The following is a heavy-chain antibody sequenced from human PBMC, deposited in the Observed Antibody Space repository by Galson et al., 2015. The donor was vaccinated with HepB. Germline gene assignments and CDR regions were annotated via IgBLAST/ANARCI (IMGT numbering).Heavy chain of an antibody. J-gene: IGHJ3*02. D-gene: IGHD1-26*01. CDR2: ISSSSSYI. CDR3: ARGSHRPTFDAFDI. V-gene: IGHV3-21*01. CDR1: GFTFSSCS. Sequence: SLRLSCAASGFTFSSCSMNWVRQAPGKGLEWVPSISSSSSYIYYADSVEGRFTISRDNAKNSLYLQMNSLRAEDTAVYYCARGSHRPTFDAFDIWGQGTMVTVSS.